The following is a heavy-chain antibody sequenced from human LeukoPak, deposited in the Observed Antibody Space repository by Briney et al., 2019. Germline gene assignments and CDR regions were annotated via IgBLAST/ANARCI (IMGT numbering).Heavy chain of an antibody. J-gene: IGHJ4*02. D-gene: IGHD6-19*01. V-gene: IGHV4-59*01. CDR3: ASSRSSSGWSLIDY. CDR1: GGSINSYY. CDR2: IYYSGST. Sequence: SETLSLTCTVSGGSINSYYWSWIRQPPGKGLEWVGYIYYSGSTNYKPSLKRRVTISVDTSKNQFSLKVSSVTAADTAVYYCASSRSSSGWSLIDYWSQGALVTVSS.